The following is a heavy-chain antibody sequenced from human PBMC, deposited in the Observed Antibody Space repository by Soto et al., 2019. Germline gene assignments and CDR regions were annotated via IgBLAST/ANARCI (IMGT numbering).Heavy chain of an antibody. J-gene: IGHJ4*02. CDR3: GRVPRYSFPTSDSLDQ. D-gene: IGHD5-18*01. Sequence: QVHLVQSGTEVRRPGSSVTVSCKVSGGTFSTYTSSWVRQAPGQGLQWMGGITPILRETTYAQNFQGRVSITADISATTAYMELSDLTSEDTAVYFCGRVPRYSFPTSDSLDQWGQGTRGTVSS. V-gene: IGHV1-69*06. CDR1: GGTFSTYT. CDR2: ITPILRET.